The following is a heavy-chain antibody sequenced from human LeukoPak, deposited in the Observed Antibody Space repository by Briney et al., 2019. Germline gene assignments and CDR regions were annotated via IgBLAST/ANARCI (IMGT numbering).Heavy chain of an antibody. CDR3: ARARHMRTNWFDP. Sequence: SVKVSCKASGGTFSSYAISWVRQAPGQGLEWMGGIIPIFGTANYAQKFQGRVTITTDESTSTAYMELSSLRSEDTAVYYCARARHMRTNWFDPWGQGTLVTVSS. CDR2: IIPIFGTA. D-gene: IGHD2-21*01. V-gene: IGHV1-69*05. J-gene: IGHJ5*02. CDR1: GGTFSSYA.